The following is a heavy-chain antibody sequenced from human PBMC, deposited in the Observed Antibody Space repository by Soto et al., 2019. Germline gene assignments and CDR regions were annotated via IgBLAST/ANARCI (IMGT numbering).Heavy chain of an antibody. CDR2: IYKSATT. CDR1: GDSISNLDYF. Sequence: SETLSLTCSVSGDSISNLDYFWAWIRQPPGQALEYIGYIYKSATTYYDPSFESRVAISVDTSKSQFSLNVTSVTAADTAVYFCARGRYCLTGRCFPNWFDSWGQGALVTVSS. V-gene: IGHV4-30-4*01. J-gene: IGHJ5*01. CDR3: ARGRYCLTGRCFPNWFDS. D-gene: IGHD7-27*01.